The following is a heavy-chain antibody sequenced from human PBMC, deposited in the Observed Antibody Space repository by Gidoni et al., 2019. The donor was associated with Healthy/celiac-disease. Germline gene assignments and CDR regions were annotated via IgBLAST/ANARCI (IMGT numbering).Heavy chain of an antibody. D-gene: IGHD3-10*01. V-gene: IGHV4-59*01. Sequence: QVQLQESGPGLVKPSETLSLTCTVSGGSISSYYWSWIRQPPGKGLEWIGYIYYSGSTNYNPSLKSRVTISVDTSKNQFSLKLSSVTAADTAVYYCAREFKYYYGSGVYWYFDLWGRGTLVTVSS. CDR2: IYYSGST. J-gene: IGHJ2*01. CDR3: AREFKYYYGSGVYWYFDL. CDR1: GGSISSYY.